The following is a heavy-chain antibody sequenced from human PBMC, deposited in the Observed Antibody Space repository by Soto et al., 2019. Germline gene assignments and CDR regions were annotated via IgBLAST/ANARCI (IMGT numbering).Heavy chain of an antibody. V-gene: IGHV5-51*01. D-gene: IGHD1-1*01. J-gene: IGHJ4*02. Sequence: GESLKISCKGSGYSFTSYWMGWVRQMPGKGLEWMGIIYPGDSDTRYSPSFQGQVTISADKSINTAYLQWSSLKASDTAIYYCSRKFPKSLAPQPVYWGKGTLVPVSP. CDR3: SRKFPKSLAPQPVY. CDR2: IYPGDSDT. CDR1: GYSFTSYW.